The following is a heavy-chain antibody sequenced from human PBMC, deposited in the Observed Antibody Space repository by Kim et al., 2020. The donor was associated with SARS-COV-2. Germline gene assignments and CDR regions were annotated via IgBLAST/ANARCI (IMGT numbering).Heavy chain of an antibody. Sequence: SETLSLTCTVSGYSISSGYYWGWIRQPPGKGLEWIGSIYHSGSTYYNPSLKSRVTISVDTSKNQFSLKLSSVTAADTAVYYCARVAGRDGYNLGEIDYWG. CDR1: GYSISSGYY. CDR3: ARVAGRDGYNLGEIDY. J-gene: IGHJ4*01. D-gene: IGHD5-12*01. V-gene: IGHV4-38-2*02. CDR2: IYHSGST.